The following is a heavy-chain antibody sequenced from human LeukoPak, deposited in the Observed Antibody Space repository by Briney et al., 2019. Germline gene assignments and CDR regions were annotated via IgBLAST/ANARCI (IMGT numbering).Heavy chain of an antibody. CDR1: GGTFSIYA. Sequence: ASVKVSCKASGGTFSIYAISWVRQAPGQGLEWMGGIIPIFGTANYAQKFQGRVTITADESTSTAYMELSSLRSEDTAVYYCARSGVERYYYDGSGYQEFDYWGQGALVTVSS. J-gene: IGHJ4*02. CDR2: IIPIFGTA. CDR3: ARSGVERYYYDGSGYQEFDY. V-gene: IGHV1-69*13. D-gene: IGHD3-22*01.